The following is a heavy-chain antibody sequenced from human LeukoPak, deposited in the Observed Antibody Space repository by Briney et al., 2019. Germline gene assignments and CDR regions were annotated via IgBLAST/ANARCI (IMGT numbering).Heavy chain of an antibody. Sequence: PSETLSLTCAVSGYSISSGYYWGWIRQPPGKGLEWIGSIYHSGSTYYNPSLKSLITISVDTSKNQFSLKLSSVTAADTAVYYCARRYPGIAVAGSNWFDPWGQGTLVTVSS. CDR1: GYSISSGYY. CDR2: IYHSGST. V-gene: IGHV4-38-2*01. CDR3: ARRYPGIAVAGSNWFDP. D-gene: IGHD6-19*01. J-gene: IGHJ5*02.